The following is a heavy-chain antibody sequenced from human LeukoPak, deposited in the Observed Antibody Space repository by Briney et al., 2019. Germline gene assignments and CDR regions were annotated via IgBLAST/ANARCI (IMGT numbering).Heavy chain of an antibody. CDR1: GGSISTYY. D-gene: IGHD6-19*01. Sequence: PSETLSLTCTVSGGSISTYYWTWIRQPPGKGLEWIGYIYYTGSTHFNPSLKSRVSMSLETSKNQLSLKLSSVTAADTAVYYCARRFAVNPRYAFDLWGQGTMGIVSS. V-gene: IGHV4-59*08. CDR3: ARRFAVNPRYAFDL. J-gene: IGHJ3*01. CDR2: IYYTGST.